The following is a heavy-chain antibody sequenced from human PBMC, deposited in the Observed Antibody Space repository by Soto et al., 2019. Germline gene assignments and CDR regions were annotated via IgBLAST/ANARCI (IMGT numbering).Heavy chain of an antibody. D-gene: IGHD1-26*01. CDR3: AKRGSGSQFDY. CDR2: ISGSGDST. V-gene: IGHV3-23*01. J-gene: IGHJ4*02. Sequence: EVQLLESGGGLVQPGGSLRLSCAASGFTFSSYAMRWVRQAPGKGLEWVSVISGSGDSTYYADSVKGRFTISRDNSKNTLYLQMNSMRAEDTAVYYCAKRGSGSQFDYWGQGTRVTVSS. CDR1: GFTFSSYA.